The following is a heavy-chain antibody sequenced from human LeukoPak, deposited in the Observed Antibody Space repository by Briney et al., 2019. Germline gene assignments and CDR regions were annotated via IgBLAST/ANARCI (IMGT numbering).Heavy chain of an antibody. CDR1: GGSISTYY. J-gene: IGHJ4*02. CDR3: ASPFDY. CDR2: IYYSGST. Sequence: KPSETLSLTCTVSGGSISTYYWSWIRQPPGKGLEWIGSIYYSGSTYYNPSLKSRVTISVDTSKNQFSLKLSSVTAADTAVYYCASPFDYWGQGTLVTVSS. V-gene: IGHV4-39*01.